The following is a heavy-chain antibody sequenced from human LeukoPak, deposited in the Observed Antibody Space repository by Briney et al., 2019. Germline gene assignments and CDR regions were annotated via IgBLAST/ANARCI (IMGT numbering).Heavy chain of an antibody. Sequence: ASVKVSCKASGYTFTSYYMHLVRQAPGQGLEWMGIINPSGGSTKYAQKFQGRFTMTRDTSTSTVYMEVSSLTSEDTAVYYCASEGTYDSSGYYIDYWGQGTLVTVSS. J-gene: IGHJ4*02. CDR1: GYTFTSYY. D-gene: IGHD3-22*01. V-gene: IGHV1-46*01. CDR2: INPSGGST. CDR3: ASEGTYDSSGYYIDY.